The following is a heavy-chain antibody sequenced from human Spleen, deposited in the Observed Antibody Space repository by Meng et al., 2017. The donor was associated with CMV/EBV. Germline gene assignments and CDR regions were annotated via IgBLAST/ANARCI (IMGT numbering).Heavy chain of an antibody. V-gene: IGHV4-4*07. CDR1: GGSISSYY. J-gene: IGHJ4*02. Sequence: QWHLRRAGPGPVKPSETLSLTCTVSGGSISSYYWSWIRQPAGKGLEWIGRIYTSGSTNYNPSLKSRVTMSVDTSKDQFSLKLSSVTAADTAVYYCARGGGRWLQPRALRYWGQGTLVTVSS. D-gene: IGHD5-24*01. CDR3: ARGGGRWLQPRALRY. CDR2: IYTSGST.